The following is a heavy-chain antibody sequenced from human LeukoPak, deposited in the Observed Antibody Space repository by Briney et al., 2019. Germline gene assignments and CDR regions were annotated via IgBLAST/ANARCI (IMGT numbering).Heavy chain of an antibody. CDR3: ARDNGDGPFDY. J-gene: IGHJ4*02. CDR2: IYSGGST. D-gene: IGHD4-17*01. Sequence: GGSLRLSCAASGFTVSSSYMSWVRQAPGKGLEWVSIIYSGGSTYYADSVKGRFTISRDNSKNTLYLQMNSLRAEDTAVYYCARDNGDGPFDYWGQGTLVTVSS. CDR1: GFTVSSSY. V-gene: IGHV3-53*01.